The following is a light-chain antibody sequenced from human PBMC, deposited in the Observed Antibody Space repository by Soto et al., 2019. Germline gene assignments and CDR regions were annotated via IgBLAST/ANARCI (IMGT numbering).Light chain of an antibody. V-gene: IGKV3-11*01. CDR3: QQRSNWPWT. J-gene: IGKJ1*01. CDR1: PSVSSY. Sequence: ETVLTQSPATLSLSPGERATLSCRASPSVSSYLAWYQQKAGQAPRLLIYDASNRATGIPARFSGSGSGTDFTLTISSLEPEDFAVYYCQQRSNWPWTFGQGTKAEIK. CDR2: DAS.